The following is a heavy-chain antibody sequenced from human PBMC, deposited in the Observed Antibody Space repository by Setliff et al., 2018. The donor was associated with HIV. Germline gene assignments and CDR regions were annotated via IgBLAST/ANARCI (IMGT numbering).Heavy chain of an antibody. CDR1: GGSISTSRYY. Sequence: PSETLSLTCTVSGGSISTSRYYWGWIRQPPGKGLEWLGSAYYSGSTYYNPSLKSRGTISVDTSKNQFSLKVSSVTAADTAVYYCARLTGVEEIRRRGGLVDYWGQGTLVTV. CDR3: ARLTGVEEIRRRGGLVDY. J-gene: IGHJ4*02. V-gene: IGHV4-39*01. CDR2: AYYSGST. D-gene: IGHD2-8*01.